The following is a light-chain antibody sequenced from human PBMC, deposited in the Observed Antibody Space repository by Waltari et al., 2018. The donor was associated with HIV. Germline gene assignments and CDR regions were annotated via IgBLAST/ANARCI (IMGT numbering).Light chain of an antibody. Sequence: SYVLTQPRSLSVDPGQTARITCGGRNIEDKSVHWYQQKPDQAPVLAVYGDDDRPSGIPERFSGSISGNTATLIISRVEPGDEAAYYCQVWDSSSEQSWVFGRGTKLTVL. CDR3: QVWDSSSEQSWV. CDR2: GDD. J-gene: IGLJ3*02. CDR1: NIEDKS. V-gene: IGLV3-21*02.